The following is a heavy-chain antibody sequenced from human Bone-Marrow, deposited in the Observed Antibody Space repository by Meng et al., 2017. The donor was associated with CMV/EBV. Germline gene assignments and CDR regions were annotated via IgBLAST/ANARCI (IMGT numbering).Heavy chain of an antibody. Sequence: ASVKVSCKASGYTFTSYGISWVRQAPGQGLEWMGWISAYNGNTNYAQKLQGRVTMTTDTSTSTAYMELSRLRSDDTAVYYCAAGRRTTILVFWGQGTLVTVSS. V-gene: IGHV1-18*01. CDR1: GYTFTSYG. CDR3: AAGRRTTILVF. J-gene: IGHJ4*02. CDR2: ISAYNGNT. D-gene: IGHD4-11*01.